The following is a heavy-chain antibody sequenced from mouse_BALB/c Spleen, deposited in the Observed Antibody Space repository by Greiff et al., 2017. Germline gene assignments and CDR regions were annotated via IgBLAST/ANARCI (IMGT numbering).Heavy chain of an antibody. D-gene: IGHD1-2*01. V-gene: IGHV3-2*02. CDR2: ISYSGST. CDR3: ARGITTATRCFAD. Sequence: EVHLVESGPGLVQPSQSLSLTCTVTGYSITSDYVWYWIQQLPGNLLWWMGYISYSGSTSYNPSLKSRISITRNTSKNQFFLQFNSVTTEHTANYYCARGITTATRCFADWGAGTTVTVSA. J-gene: IGHJ1*01. CDR1: GYSITSDYV.